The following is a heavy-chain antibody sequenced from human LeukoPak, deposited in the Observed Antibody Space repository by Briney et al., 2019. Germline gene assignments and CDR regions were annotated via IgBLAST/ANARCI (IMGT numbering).Heavy chain of an antibody. V-gene: IGHV4-31*03. Sequence: PSETLSLTCTVSGGSISSGGYYWSWIRQHPGTGLEWIGYIYYSGSTYYNPSLKSRVTISVDTSKNQFSLKLSSVTAADTAVYYCARVNYYDTFFDSWGQGTLVTVSS. CDR2: IYYSGST. CDR1: GGSISSGGYY. D-gene: IGHD3-22*01. J-gene: IGHJ4*02. CDR3: ARVNYYDTFFDS.